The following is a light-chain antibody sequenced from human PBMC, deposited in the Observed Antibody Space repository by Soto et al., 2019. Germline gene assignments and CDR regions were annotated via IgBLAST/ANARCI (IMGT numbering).Light chain of an antibody. CDR1: QRISTY. J-gene: IGKJ3*01. V-gene: IGKV1-39*01. Sequence: DIQMTQSPSSLSASVGDRVTITCRASQRISTYLNWYQQKPGKAPKLLIYGASSLQSGVPLRFSGSGSGTDFTLTISSLQPEDVATYYCQQSYTIPSTFGPGTKMGI. CDR3: QQSYTIPST. CDR2: GAS.